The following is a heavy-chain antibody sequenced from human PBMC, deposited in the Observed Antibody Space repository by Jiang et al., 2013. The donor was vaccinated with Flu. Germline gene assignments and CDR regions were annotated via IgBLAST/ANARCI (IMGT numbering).Heavy chain of an antibody. J-gene: IGHJ4*02. CDR1: GFTFDDYA. CDR3: VKAKTDYYYSSGSFPYYFDY. Sequence: RLSCAASGFTFDDYAMHWVRQAPGKGLEWVSGITWNSGSIKYADSVKGRFTISRDNAKNSLYMQMNSLRAEDTALYYCVKAKTDYYYSSGSFPYYFDYWGQGALVTVSS. CDR2: ITWNSGSI. D-gene: IGHD3-22*01. V-gene: IGHV3-9*01.